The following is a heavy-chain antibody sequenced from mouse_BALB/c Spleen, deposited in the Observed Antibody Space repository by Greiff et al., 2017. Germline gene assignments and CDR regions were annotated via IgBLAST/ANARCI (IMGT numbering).Heavy chain of an antibody. V-gene: IGHV5-6*01. CDR3: ARDYGSRGWFAY. CDR1: GFTFSSYG. D-gene: IGHD1-1*01. CDR2: ISSGGSYT. Sequence: EVQGVESGGDLVKPGGSLKLSCAASGFTFSSYGMSWVRQTPDKRLEWVATISSGGSYTYYPDSVKGRFTISRDNAKNTLYLQMSSLKSEDTAMYYCARDYGSRGWFAYWGQGTLVTVSA. J-gene: IGHJ3*01.